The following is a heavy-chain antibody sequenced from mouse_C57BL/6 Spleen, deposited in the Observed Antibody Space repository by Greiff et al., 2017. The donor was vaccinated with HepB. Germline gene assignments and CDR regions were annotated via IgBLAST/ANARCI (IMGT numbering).Heavy chain of an antibody. J-gene: IGHJ4*01. CDR3: ARHDAMDY. V-gene: IGHV5-6*02. CDR1: GFTFSSYG. Sequence: DVKLVESGGDLVKPGGSLKLSCAASGFTFSSYGMSWVRQTPDKRLEWVATISSGGSYTYYPDSVKGRFTISRDNAKNTLYLQMSSLKSEDTAMYYCARHDAMDYWGQGTSVTVSS. CDR2: ISSGGSYT.